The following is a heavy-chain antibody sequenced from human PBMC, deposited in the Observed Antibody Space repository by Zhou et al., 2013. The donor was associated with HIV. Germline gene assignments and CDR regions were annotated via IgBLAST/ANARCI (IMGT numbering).Heavy chain of an antibody. CDR2: IIPILGIA. CDR1: GGTFSSYA. D-gene: IGHD1-1*01. CDR3: ARVGTNHYYYYMDV. J-gene: IGHJ6*03. Sequence: QVQLVQSGAEVKKPGSSVKVSCKASGGTFSSYAISWVRQAPGQGLEWMGRIIPILGIANYAQKFQGRVTITADKSTSTAYMELSSLRSEDTAVYYCARVGTNHYYYYMDVWGKGDHGHRLL. V-gene: IGHV1-69*04.